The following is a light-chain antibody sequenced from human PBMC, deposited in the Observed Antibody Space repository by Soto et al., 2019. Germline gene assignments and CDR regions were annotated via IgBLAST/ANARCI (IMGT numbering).Light chain of an antibody. CDR1: SSDVGGYNY. J-gene: IGLJ1*01. CDR2: NVS. CDR3: SSSRTSSPYV. Sequence: QSALTQPASVSGSPGQSITISCTGTSSDVGGYNYVSWYQQHPGKAPKLMIYNVSYRPSGVSNRFSGSKSGNTASLTISGLQADDEADNYSSSSRTSSPYVFGPGTKVPVL. V-gene: IGLV2-14*03.